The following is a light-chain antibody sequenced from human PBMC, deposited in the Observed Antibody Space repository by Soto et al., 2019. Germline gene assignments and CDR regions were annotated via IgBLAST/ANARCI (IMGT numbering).Light chain of an antibody. V-gene: IGKV3-15*01. Sequence: EIVMTQSPATLSVSPGERATLSCRASQSVSSNLAWYQQKPGQAPRLIIYGASTRATGIPARFSGSGSGTECTLTISSLQSEDFAVYYCQQYNNWPPTWTFGQGTKVEIK. CDR3: QQYNNWPPTWT. CDR1: QSVSSN. J-gene: IGKJ1*01. CDR2: GAS.